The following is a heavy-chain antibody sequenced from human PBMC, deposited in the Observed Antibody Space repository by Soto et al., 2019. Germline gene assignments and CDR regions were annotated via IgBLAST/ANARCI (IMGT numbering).Heavy chain of an antibody. Sequence: SETLSLTCTVSGGSISSYYWSWIRQPPGKGLEWIGYIYYSGSTNYNPSLKSRATISVDTSKNQFSLKLSSVTAADTAVYYCARGVAAKPGVWFDPWGQGTLVTVSS. CDR2: IYYSGST. CDR3: ARGVAAKPGVWFDP. CDR1: GGSISSYY. V-gene: IGHV4-59*01. J-gene: IGHJ5*02. D-gene: IGHD6-13*01.